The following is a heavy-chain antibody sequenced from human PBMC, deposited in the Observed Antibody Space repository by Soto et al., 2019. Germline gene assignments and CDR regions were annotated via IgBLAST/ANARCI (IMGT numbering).Heavy chain of an antibody. CDR1: GGSFSGYY. CDR2: INHSGST. Sequence: SETLSLTCAVYGGSFSGYYWSWIRQPPGNGLEWIGEINHSGSTNYNPSLKSRVTISVDTSRNQFSLKLSSVTAADTAVYYCARVEKLPMVRGVIRWFDPWGQGTLVTVSS. V-gene: IGHV4-34*01. D-gene: IGHD3-10*01. J-gene: IGHJ5*02. CDR3: ARVEKLPMVRGVIRWFDP.